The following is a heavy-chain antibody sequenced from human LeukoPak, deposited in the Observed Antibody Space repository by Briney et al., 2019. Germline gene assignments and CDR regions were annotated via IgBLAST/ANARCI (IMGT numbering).Heavy chain of an antibody. CDR3: AREIITFGGVIALDY. V-gene: IGHV3-33*08. J-gene: IGHJ4*02. Sequence: GGSLRLSCAASGFTFSSYSINWVRQAPGKGLEWVAVIWYDGSNKYYADSVKGRFTISRDNSKNTLYLQMNSLRAEDTAVYYCAREIITFGGVIALDYWGQGTLVTVSS. D-gene: IGHD3-16*02. CDR1: GFTFSSYS. CDR2: IWYDGSNK.